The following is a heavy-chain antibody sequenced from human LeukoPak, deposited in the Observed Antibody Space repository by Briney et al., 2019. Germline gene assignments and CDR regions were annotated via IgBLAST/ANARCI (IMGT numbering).Heavy chain of an antibody. J-gene: IGHJ4*02. CDR3: ARQGLTPRNFDF. V-gene: IGHV5-51*01. CDR1: GYIFTNYW. Sequence: GESLKISCKGSGYIFTNYWIGWVRQMPGKGLELMGIIYPINSDTRYSPSFQGQVTISADKSVSTTYLQWNSLKASDTAMYYCARQGLTPRNFDFWGQGTLVTVSS. CDR2: IYPINSDT.